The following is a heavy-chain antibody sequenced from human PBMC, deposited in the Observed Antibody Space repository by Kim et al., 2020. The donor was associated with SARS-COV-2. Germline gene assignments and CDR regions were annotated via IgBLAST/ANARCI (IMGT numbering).Heavy chain of an antibody. CDR1: GYTFTSYA. Sequence: ASVKVSCKASGYTFTSYAMHWVRQAPGQRLEWMGWINAGNGNTKYSQKFQGRVTITRDTSASTAYMELSSLRSEDTAVYYCARDSSSSWYGPYYYYGMDVWGQGTTVTVSS. D-gene: IGHD6-13*01. CDR3: ARDSSSSWYGPYYYYGMDV. V-gene: IGHV1-3*01. CDR2: INAGNGNT. J-gene: IGHJ6*02.